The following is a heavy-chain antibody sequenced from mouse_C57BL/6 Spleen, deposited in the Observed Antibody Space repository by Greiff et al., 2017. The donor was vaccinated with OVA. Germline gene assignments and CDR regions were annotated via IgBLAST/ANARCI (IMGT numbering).Heavy chain of an antibody. Sequence: QVQLQQPGAELVMPGASVKLSCKASGYTFTSYWMHWVKQRPGQGLEWIGEIDPSDSYTNYNQKFKGKSTLTVDKSSSTAYMQLSSLTSEDSAVYYCARSEDYDEGDYYAMDYWGQGTSVTVSS. CDR3: ARSEDYDEGDYYAMDY. J-gene: IGHJ4*01. D-gene: IGHD1-1*01. CDR1: GYTFTSYW. V-gene: IGHV1-69*01. CDR2: IDPSDSYT.